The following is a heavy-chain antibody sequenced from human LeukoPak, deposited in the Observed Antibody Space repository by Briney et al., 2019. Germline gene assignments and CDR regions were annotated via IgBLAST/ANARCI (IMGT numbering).Heavy chain of an antibody. CDR2: INPSGGST. V-gene: IGHV1-46*01. CDR1: GYTFTNYY. Sequence: ASVKVSCKTSGYTFTNYYMHWVRQAPGQGLEWMGVINPSGGSTSYAQKFQGRVTMTRDTSISTAYMELSRLRSDDTAVYYCARGKTQAGSWYTPVDYFDYWGQGTLVTVSS. D-gene: IGHD6-13*01. CDR3: ARGKTQAGSWYTPVDYFDY. J-gene: IGHJ4*02.